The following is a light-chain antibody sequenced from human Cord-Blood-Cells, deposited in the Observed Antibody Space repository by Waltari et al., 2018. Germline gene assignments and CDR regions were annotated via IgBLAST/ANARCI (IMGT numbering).Light chain of an antibody. Sequence: EIVMTQSSATLSVSPGERATLSCRASQSVSSNLAWYQQKPGQAPRLLIYGASTRATGIPARFSGSGSGTEFTLTISSLQSEDCAVYYCQQYNNWPPYTFGQGTKLEIK. V-gene: IGKV3-15*01. CDR1: QSVSSN. CDR2: GAS. J-gene: IGKJ2*01. CDR3: QQYNNWPPYT.